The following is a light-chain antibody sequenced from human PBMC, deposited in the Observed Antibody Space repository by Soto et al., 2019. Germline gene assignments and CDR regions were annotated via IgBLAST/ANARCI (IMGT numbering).Light chain of an antibody. CDR2: GAS. J-gene: IGKJ4*01. Sequence: EIVLTQSPGTLSLSPGERATLSCRASQSVSSSYLACYQQKPGQAPSLLIYGASSRATGIPDRFSGSGSGTNFTLTISRLEPEEFAVYYFQQYGSSPTFGGGTKVEIK. CDR3: QQYGSSPT. V-gene: IGKV3-20*01. CDR1: QSVSSSY.